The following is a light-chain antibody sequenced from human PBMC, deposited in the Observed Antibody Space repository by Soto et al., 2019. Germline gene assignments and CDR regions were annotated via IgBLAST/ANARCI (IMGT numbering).Light chain of an antibody. CDR1: SSDVGGYNY. J-gene: IGLJ1*01. CDR3: SSYTARSTHV. V-gene: IGLV2-14*01. Sequence: QPALTQPASVAGSPGQSINISCTGTSSDVGGYNYVSWYQQHPGKAPKLLIFEVTSRPSWVSDRFSGSKSTNTASPTISGLQPDDEADYCCSSYTARSTHVFGTGRKVTVL. CDR2: EVT.